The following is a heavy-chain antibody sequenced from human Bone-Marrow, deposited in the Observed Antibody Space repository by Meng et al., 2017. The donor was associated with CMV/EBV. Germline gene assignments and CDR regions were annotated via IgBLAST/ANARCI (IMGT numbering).Heavy chain of an antibody. J-gene: IGHJ4*02. CDR3: AREGIDYDILTGYRYYFDY. CDR1: GGSFSGYY. V-gene: IGHV4-34*01. D-gene: IGHD3-9*01. CDR2: INHSGST. Sequence: SETLSLTCAVYGGSFSGYYWSWIRQPPGKGLEWIGEINHSGSTNYNPSLKSRVTISVDTSKNQFSLKLSSVTAADTAVYYCAREGIDYDILTGYRYYFDYWGQGTLVTVSS.